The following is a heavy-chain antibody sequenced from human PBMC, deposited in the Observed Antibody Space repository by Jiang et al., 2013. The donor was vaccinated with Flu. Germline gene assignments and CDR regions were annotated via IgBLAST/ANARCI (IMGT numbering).Heavy chain of an antibody. CDR3: ATVGADDY. D-gene: IGHD1-26*01. J-gene: IGHJ4*02. CDR1: GFTISSYG. V-gene: IGHV3-30*03. CDR2: ISYDGSNE. Sequence: VQLLESGGDVVQPGRSLRLSCVASGFTISSYGMHWVRQAPGKGLEWVAVISYDGSNEYYADSVKGRFTISRDTSKNTLYLQMNSLRTEDTAVYYCATVGADDYWGQGTLVTVSS.